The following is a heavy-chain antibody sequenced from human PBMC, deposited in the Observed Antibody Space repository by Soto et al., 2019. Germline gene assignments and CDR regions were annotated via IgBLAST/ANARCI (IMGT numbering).Heavy chain of an antibody. CDR3: AREIARSYGSGSSLFDP. V-gene: IGHV4-59*01. J-gene: IGHJ5*02. D-gene: IGHD3-10*01. CDR2: IYYSGST. CDR1: GGSISSYY. Sequence: PSETLSLTCTVSGGSISSYYWSWIRQPPGKGLEWIGYIYYSGSTNYNPSLKSRVTISVDTSKNQFSLKLSSVTAADTAVYYCAREIARSYGSGSSLFDPWGQGTLVTVSS.